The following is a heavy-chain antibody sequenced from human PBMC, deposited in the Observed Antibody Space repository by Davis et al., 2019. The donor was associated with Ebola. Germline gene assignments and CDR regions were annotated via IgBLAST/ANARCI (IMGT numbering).Heavy chain of an antibody. CDR1: GYTFTSYD. D-gene: IGHD3-22*01. Sequence: ASVKVSCKASGYTFTSYDINWVRQATGQGLEWMGWMNPNSGNTGYAQKFQGRVTMTRNTSTSPAYMELSSLRSEDTAVYYCARADYYDSSGYYYDWFDPWGQGTLVTVSS. J-gene: IGHJ5*02. CDR3: ARADYYDSSGYYYDWFDP. CDR2: MNPNSGNT. V-gene: IGHV1-8*01.